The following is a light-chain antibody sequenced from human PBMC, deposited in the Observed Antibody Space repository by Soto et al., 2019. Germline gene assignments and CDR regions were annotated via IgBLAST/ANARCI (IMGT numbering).Light chain of an antibody. CDR2: WAS. J-gene: IGKJ3*01. CDR1: QSVLYRSDNQNY. Sequence: CLAKNLSARATITCMSSQSVLYRSDNQNYLAWYQLKPGHPPKLLIYWASTRASGVPDRFSGSGSGTDFTLTLSSLQAEDAAASYYHQYHSPPPGTFGPGT. V-gene: IGKV4-1*01. CDR3: HQYHSPPPGT.